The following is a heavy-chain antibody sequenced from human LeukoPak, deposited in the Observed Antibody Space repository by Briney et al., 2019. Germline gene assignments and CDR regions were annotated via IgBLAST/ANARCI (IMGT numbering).Heavy chain of an antibody. CDR2: ISYDGSNK. J-gene: IGHJ4*02. CDR1: GFTFSSYG. V-gene: IGHV3-30*03. Sequence: GRSLRLSCAASGFTFSSYGMHWVRQAPGKGLEWVAVISYDGSNKYYADSVKGRFTISRDNSKNTLYLQMNSLRAEDTAVYYCARSPYYYDSSGLVDYWGQGTLVTVSS. CDR3: ARSPYYYDSSGLVDY. D-gene: IGHD3-22*01.